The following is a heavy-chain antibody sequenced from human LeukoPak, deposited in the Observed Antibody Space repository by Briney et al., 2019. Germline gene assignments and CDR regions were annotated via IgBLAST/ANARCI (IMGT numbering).Heavy chain of an antibody. J-gene: IGHJ4*02. CDR3: AKTRRIAAAGTLFDY. V-gene: IGHV3-30*02. CDR2: IRYDGSNK. D-gene: IGHD6-13*01. CDR1: GFTFSSYG. Sequence: GGSLRLSCAASGFTFSSYGMHWVRQAPGKGLEWVAFIRYDGSNKYYADSVKGRFTISRDNSKNTLYLQMNSLRAEDTAVYYCAKTRRIAAAGTLFDYWGQGTLVTVSS.